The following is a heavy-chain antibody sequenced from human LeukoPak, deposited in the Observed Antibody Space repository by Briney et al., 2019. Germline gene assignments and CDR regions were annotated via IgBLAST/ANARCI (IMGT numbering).Heavy chain of an antibody. CDR2: IYYSGST. CDR1: GGSISSYY. Sequence: SETLSLTCTVSGGSISSYYWSWIRQPPGKGLEWIGYIYYSGSTNYNPSLKSRVTISVDTSKNQFSLKLSSVTAADTAVYYCARGATIFGVVMMDGVGDVWGQGTTVTVSS. V-gene: IGHV4-59*01. CDR3: ARGATIFGVVMMDGVGDV. J-gene: IGHJ6*02. D-gene: IGHD3-3*01.